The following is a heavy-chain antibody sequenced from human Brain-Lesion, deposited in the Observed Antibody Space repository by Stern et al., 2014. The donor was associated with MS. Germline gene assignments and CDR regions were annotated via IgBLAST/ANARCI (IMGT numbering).Heavy chain of an antibody. CDR1: GFSLSSYW. J-gene: IGHJ6*02. Sequence: MQLVQSGGGLVQPGGSLKLSCAGSGFSLSSYWISWVRQAPGKGLELVATINQAGSERNYVDSVKGRFTISRDNAKNSVFLQMNSLRGDDTSVYYCARDCGSGSCYQTQYYYGVDVWGQGTTVIVSS. D-gene: IGHD2-15*01. V-gene: IGHV3-7*01. CDR3: ARDCGSGSCYQTQYYYGVDV. CDR2: INQAGSER.